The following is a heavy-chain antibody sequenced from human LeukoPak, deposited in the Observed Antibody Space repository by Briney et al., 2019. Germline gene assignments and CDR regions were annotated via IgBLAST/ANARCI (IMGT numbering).Heavy chain of an antibody. CDR1: GFTFSSYS. CDR2: ISSSSSTI. J-gene: IGHJ4*02. Sequence: PGGSLRPSCAASGFTFSSYSMNWVRQAPGKGLEWVSYISSSSSTIYYADSVKGRFTISRDNAKNSLYLQMNSLRAEDTAVYYCVREGITVWDYWGQGTLVTVSS. V-gene: IGHV3-48*01. CDR3: VREGITVWDY. D-gene: IGHD3-16*01.